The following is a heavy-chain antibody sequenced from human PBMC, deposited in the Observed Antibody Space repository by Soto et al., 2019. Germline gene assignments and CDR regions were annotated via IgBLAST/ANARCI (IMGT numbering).Heavy chain of an antibody. CDR2: ISAYNGNT. J-gene: IGHJ4*02. CDR3: ARDESQKAIYSSSPSGY. CDR1: GYTFTSYG. V-gene: IGHV1-18*01. D-gene: IGHD6-13*01. Sequence: QVQLVQSGAEVKKPGASVKVSCKASGYTFTSYGISWVRQAPGQGLEWMGWISAYNGNTNYAQKLQGRVTMTTDTSTSTAYMELRSLSSDDTAVYYCARDESQKAIYSSSPSGYWGQGTLVTVSS.